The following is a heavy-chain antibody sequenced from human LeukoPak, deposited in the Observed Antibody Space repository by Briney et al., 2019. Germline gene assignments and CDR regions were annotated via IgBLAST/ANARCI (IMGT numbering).Heavy chain of an antibody. Sequence: GGSLRLSCAASGFTFSSYAMSWVRQAPGKGLEWVSAISGSGGSTYYADSVKGRFTISRDNSKNTLYLQMNSLRAEDAAVYYCAKDLGYTSCLDYWGQGTLVTDSS. V-gene: IGHV3-23*01. CDR1: GFTFSSYA. CDR3: AKDLGYTSCLDY. CDR2: ISGSGGST. J-gene: IGHJ4*02. D-gene: IGHD2-2*01.